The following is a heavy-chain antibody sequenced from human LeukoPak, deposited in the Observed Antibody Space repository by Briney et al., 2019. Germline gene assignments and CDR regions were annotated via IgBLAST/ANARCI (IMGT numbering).Heavy chain of an antibody. CDR3: ARVRKAVPYFDY. Sequence: SETLSLTCTVSGGSISSYYWSWIRQPPGKGLEWIGYIYYSGSTYYNPSLKSRVTISVDTSKNQFSLKLSSVTAADTAVYYCARVRKAVPYFDYWGQGTLVTVSS. CDR2: IYYSGST. V-gene: IGHV4-59*12. J-gene: IGHJ4*02. CDR1: GGSISSYY. D-gene: IGHD6-19*01.